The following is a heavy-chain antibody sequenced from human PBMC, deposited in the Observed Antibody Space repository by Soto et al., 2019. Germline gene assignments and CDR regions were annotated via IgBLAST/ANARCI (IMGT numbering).Heavy chain of an antibody. D-gene: IGHD2-8*01. CDR3: AKDVFSHCINGVCSRGAFDY. J-gene: IGHJ4*02. Sequence: PGGSLRLSCAASGFTFSSYAITWVRQAPGKGLEWVSAISGSGGNTYYADSVKGRFTISRDNSKNTLYLQMNGLRAEDTAVYYCAKDVFSHCINGVCSRGAFDYWGQGTLVTVSS. CDR1: GFTFSSYA. CDR2: ISGSGGNT. V-gene: IGHV3-23*01.